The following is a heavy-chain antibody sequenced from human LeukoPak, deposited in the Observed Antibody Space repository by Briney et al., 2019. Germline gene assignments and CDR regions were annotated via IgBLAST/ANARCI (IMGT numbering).Heavy chain of an antibody. CDR1: GFTFSNYA. D-gene: IGHD5-18*01. Sequence: GGSLRLSCAASGFTFSNYAMSWVRQAPGKGLEWVSTISGSGGSTYYADSVKGRFTISRDNSKNTLYLQMNSLRAEDTAVYYCAKDYRGGYSYGYDYYYMDVWGKGTTVTVSS. CDR2: ISGSGGST. V-gene: IGHV3-23*01. J-gene: IGHJ6*03. CDR3: AKDYRGGYSYGYDYYYMDV.